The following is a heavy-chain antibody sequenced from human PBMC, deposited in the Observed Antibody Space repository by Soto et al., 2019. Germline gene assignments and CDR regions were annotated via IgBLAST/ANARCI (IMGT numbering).Heavy chain of an antibody. D-gene: IGHD3-22*01. Sequence: PGESLKSSCRTSGYRFTSYWIAWVGEMPGKGLEWMGIIFPSDSDTRYSPSFQGQVTISADRSTSTVFLQWASLKASDTAVYFCARKDKSGYFNWFDPWGQGTLVTVSS. V-gene: IGHV5-51*01. CDR1: GYRFTSYW. J-gene: IGHJ5*02. CDR3: ARKDKSGYFNWFDP. CDR2: IFPSDSDT.